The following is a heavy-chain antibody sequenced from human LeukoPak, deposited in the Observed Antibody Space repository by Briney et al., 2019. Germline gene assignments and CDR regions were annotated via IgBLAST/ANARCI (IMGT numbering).Heavy chain of an antibody. CDR1: GGSISSGDYY. D-gene: IGHD6-13*01. CDR2: IYYSGST. V-gene: IGHV4-30-4*02. Sequence: PSETLSLTCTVSGGSISSGDYYWSWIRQPPGKGLEWIGYIYYSGSTYYNPSLKSRVTISVDTSNNQFSLKLSSVTAADTAVYYCARDLKSIAAAGRRGYWYFDLWGRGTLVTVSS. J-gene: IGHJ2*01. CDR3: ARDLKSIAAAGRRGYWYFDL.